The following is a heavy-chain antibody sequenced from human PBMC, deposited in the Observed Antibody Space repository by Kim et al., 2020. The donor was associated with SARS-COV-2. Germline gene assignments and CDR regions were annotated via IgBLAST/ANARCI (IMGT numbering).Heavy chain of an antibody. J-gene: IGHJ4*02. CDR2: IKQDGSGK. V-gene: IGHV3-7*01. CDR3: ARATN. D-gene: IGHD4-17*01. CDR1: GFMFSTNW. Sequence: GGSLRLSCAASGFMFSTNWMSWVRQAPGKGLEWVANIKQDGSGKYYADSVKGRFTISRDNAKNSLYLQMNSLRAEDTAVYYCARATNWGQGTLVTVSS.